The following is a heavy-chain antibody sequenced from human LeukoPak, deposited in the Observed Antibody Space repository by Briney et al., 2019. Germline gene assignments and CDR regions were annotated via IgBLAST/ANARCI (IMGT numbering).Heavy chain of an antibody. CDR1: GYTFTGYY. D-gene: IGHD3-10*01. V-gene: IGHV1-2*04. CDR2: INPNSGGT. J-gene: IGHJ4*02. CDR3: ARGLRRITMVRGVIGPMGY. Sequence: ASVKVSCKASGYTFTGYYMHWVRQAPGQGLEWMGWINPNSGGTNYAQKFQGWVTMTRDTSISTAYMELSRLRSDDTAVYYCARGLRRITMVRGVIGPMGYWGQGTLVTVSS.